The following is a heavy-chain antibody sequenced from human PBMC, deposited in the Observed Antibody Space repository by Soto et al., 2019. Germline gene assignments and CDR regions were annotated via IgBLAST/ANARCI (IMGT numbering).Heavy chain of an antibody. D-gene: IGHD4-17*01. CDR3: ARPSGLRKDAFDI. J-gene: IGHJ3*02. V-gene: IGHV5-51*01. Sequence: GESLKISCKGSGYSFTSYWIGWVRQMPGKGLEWMGIIYPGDSGTRYSPSFQGQVTISADKSISTAYLQWSSLKASDTAMYYCARPSGLRKDAFDIWGQGTTVTVSS. CDR1: GYSFTSYW. CDR2: IYPGDSGT.